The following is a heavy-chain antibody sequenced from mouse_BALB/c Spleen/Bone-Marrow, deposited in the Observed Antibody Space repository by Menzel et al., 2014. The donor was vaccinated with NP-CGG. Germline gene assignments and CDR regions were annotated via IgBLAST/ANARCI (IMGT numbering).Heavy chain of an antibody. CDR3: ARGDYYGYAMDY. D-gene: IGHD1-1*01. Sequence: EVQLVESGPELVKPGASMKISCKASGYSFTGYTMNWVKQSHGKNLEWIGLINPYNGGTSYNQKFKGKATLTVDKSSSTAYMELLSLTSEDSAVYNCARGDYYGYAMDYWGQGTSVTVSS. CDR1: GYSFTGYT. V-gene: IGHV1-18*01. J-gene: IGHJ4*01. CDR2: INPYNGGT.